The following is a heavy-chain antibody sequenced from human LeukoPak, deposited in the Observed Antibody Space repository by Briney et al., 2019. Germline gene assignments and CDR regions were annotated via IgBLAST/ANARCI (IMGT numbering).Heavy chain of an antibody. D-gene: IGHD3-10*01. CDR3: VKGDYYGSGTIIVL. CDR1: GGTFSSYA. CDR2: IIPIFGTA. J-gene: IGHJ4*02. Sequence: GASVKVSCKASGGTFSSYAISWVRQAPGQGLEWMGGIIPIFGTANYAQKFQGRVTITADKSTSTAYMELSSLRSEDTAVYYCVKGDYYGSGTIIVLWGQGTLVTVSS. V-gene: IGHV1-69*06.